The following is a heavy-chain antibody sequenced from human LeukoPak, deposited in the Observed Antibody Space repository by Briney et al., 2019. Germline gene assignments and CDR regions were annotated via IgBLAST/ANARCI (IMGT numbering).Heavy chain of an antibody. V-gene: IGHV4-4*07. D-gene: IGHD3-10*01. CDR2: VYTSGST. CDR1: GVSISSYL. Sequence: SETLSLTCTVSGVSISSYLWSWLRQPAGKELEWIGRVYTSGSTNYNPSLKRRVTMTVDTYKNQFSLKLRSVTAADAAVLYCARVAEGSGRYFSDYWGQGTLVTVSS. J-gene: IGHJ4*02. CDR3: ARVAEGSGRYFSDY.